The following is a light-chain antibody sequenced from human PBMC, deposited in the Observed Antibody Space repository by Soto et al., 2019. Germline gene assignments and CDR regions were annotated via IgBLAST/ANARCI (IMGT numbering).Light chain of an antibody. J-gene: IGKJ1*01. CDR2: GAS. Sequence: EIVMTQSPATRSLSPWEIATLSFRASQSVRSNLAWYQQKPGQAPRLLIYGASSRATGIPDRFSGSGSGTDFTLTISRLEPEDFAVYYCQQYGSSLTFGQGTKVDIK. CDR1: QSVRSN. CDR3: QQYGSSLT. V-gene: IGKV3-20*01.